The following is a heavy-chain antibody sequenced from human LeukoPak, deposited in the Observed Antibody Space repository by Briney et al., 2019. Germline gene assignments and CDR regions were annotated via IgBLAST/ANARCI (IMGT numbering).Heavy chain of an antibody. Sequence: TSETLSLTCAVYGGSFSAYYWSWIRQPPGKGLEWIGEINHSGSTNYNPSLKSRVTISIDTSKNQFSLEMSSVTAADTAVYYCARGRGARSSRWYNWFDPWGQGTLVTASS. J-gene: IGHJ5*02. CDR1: GGSFSAYY. CDR3: ARGRGARSSRWYNWFDP. V-gene: IGHV4-34*01. CDR2: INHSGST. D-gene: IGHD6-13*01.